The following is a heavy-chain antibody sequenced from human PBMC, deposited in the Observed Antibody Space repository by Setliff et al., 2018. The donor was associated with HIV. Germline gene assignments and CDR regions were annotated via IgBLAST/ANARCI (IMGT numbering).Heavy chain of an antibody. J-gene: IGHJ6*03. CDR1: GYTFTTYA. CDR3: AREVVVAGVHYYYMDV. Sequence: ASVKVSCKASGYTFTTYAMNWVRQAPGQGLEWMGWINTNTGNPTYAQGFTGRFVFSLDTSVSTAYLQISRLKAEDTAVYYCAREVVVAGVHYYYMDVWGKGTTVTVSS. D-gene: IGHD2-15*01. V-gene: IGHV7-4-1*02. CDR2: INTNTGNP.